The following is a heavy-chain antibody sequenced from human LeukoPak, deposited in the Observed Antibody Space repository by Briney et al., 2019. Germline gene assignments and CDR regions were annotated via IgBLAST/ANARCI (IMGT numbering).Heavy chain of an antibody. CDR3: ARGSRYCSSTSCSFDY. CDR2: INHSGST. CDR1: GGSFSGYY. Sequence: ASETLSLTCAVYGGSFSGYYWSWIRQPPGKGLEWIGEINHSGSTNYNPSLKSRVTISVDTSKNQFSLKLSSVTAADTAVYYCARGSRYCSSTSCSFDYWGQGTLVTVSS. J-gene: IGHJ4*02. V-gene: IGHV4-34*01. D-gene: IGHD2-2*01.